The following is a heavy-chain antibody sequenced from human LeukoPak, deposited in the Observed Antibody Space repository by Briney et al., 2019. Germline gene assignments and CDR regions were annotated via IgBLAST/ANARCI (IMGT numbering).Heavy chain of an antibody. CDR3: AREYSGSYRIRHFDY. D-gene: IGHD1-26*01. J-gene: IGHJ4*02. CDR1: GFTFSSYS. V-gene: IGHV3-21*01. CDR2: ISSSSSYI. Sequence: PGGSLRLSCAASGFTFSSYSMNWVRQAPGKGLEWVSSISSSSSYIYYADSVKGRFTTSRDNAKNSLYLQMTSLRAEDTAVYYCAREYSGSYRIRHFDYWGQGTLVTVSS.